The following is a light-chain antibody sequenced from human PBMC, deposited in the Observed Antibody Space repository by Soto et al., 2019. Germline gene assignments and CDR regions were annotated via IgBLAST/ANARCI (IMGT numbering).Light chain of an antibody. J-gene: IGKJ1*01. CDR3: QRYKSNSRT. CDR1: QNVNSW. Sequence: DIQLTQSPSTLSASVGDRVTITCRASQNVNSWVAWYQQKPGKAPKFLIYDASNLESEVPSRFSGRGSGTEFTLTISNLQPDNFATYYCQRYKSNSRTFGQVTRV. V-gene: IGKV1-5*01. CDR2: DAS.